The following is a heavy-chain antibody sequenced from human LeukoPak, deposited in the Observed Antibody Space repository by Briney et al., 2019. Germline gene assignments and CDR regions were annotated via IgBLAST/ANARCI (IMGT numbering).Heavy chain of an antibody. Sequence: GGSLRLSCAASGFTFSTYAMSWVRQAPGKGLEWVAFIRYDGSNKYYADSVKGRFTISRDNSKNTLYLQMNSLRAEDTAVYYCAKDRDFIAAAGSDNWFDPWGQGTLVTVSS. D-gene: IGHD6-13*01. CDR3: AKDRDFIAAAGSDNWFDP. J-gene: IGHJ5*02. CDR1: GFTFSTYA. V-gene: IGHV3-30*02. CDR2: IRYDGSNK.